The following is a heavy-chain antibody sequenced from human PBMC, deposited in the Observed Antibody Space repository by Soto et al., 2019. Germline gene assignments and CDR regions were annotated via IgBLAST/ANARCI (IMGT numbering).Heavy chain of an antibody. Sequence: EVQLLESGGGLAQPGGSLRLSCAASGFTFTNFAMKWVRQAPGKGLEWVSTVGVNAGSTYYADSVKGRFTLSRDNSKNALYLQMNSLRVDDTAVYYCAKGWTEVDLWGQGTMVTVSS. CDR2: VGVNAGST. J-gene: IGHJ3*01. CDR1: GFTFTNFA. CDR3: AKGWTEVDL. D-gene: IGHD2-15*01. V-gene: IGHV3-23*01.